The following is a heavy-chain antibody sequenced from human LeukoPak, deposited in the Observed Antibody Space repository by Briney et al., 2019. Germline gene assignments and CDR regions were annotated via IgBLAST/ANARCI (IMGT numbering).Heavy chain of an antibody. CDR1: GYTFTSYY. J-gene: IGHJ4*02. CDR2: INPSGGST. D-gene: IGHD3-22*01. CDR3: ARSWTPYYYDSSGYYSGLAYYFDY. V-gene: IGHV1-46*01. Sequence: ASVKVSCKASGYTFTSYYMHWVRQAPGQGLEWMGIINPSGGSTSYAQKLQGRVTMTRDMSTSTVYMELSSLRSEDTAVYYCARSWTPYYYDSSGYYSGLAYYFDYWGQGTLVTVSS.